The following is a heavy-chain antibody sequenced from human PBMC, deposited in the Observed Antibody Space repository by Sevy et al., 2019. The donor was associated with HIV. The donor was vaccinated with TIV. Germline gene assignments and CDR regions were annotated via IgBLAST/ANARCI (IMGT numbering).Heavy chain of an antibody. D-gene: IGHD5-18*01. J-gene: IGHJ4*02. CDR2: IWYDGSNK. CDR3: ARKAAMARYYFDY. V-gene: IGHV3-33*01. Sequence: GGSLRLSCAASGFTFSSYGMHWVHQAPGKGLEWVAVIWYDGSNKYYADSVKGRFTISRDNSKNTLYLQMNSLRAEDTAVYYCARKAAMARYYFDYWGQGTLVTVSS. CDR1: GFTFSSYG.